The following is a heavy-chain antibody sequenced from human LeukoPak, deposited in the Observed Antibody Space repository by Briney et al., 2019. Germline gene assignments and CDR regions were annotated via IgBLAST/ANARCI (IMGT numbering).Heavy chain of an antibody. CDR2: MNPNSGNA. CDR3: GRPLQRGSWTQRALDY. J-gene: IGHJ4*02. CDR1: GYTFTSYD. Sequence: ASVNVSCKASGYTFTSYDISWVRQATGQGLEWMGWMNPNSGNAGYAQRFQGRVTMTRNNSISTAYMELTSLRSEDTAVYYCGRPLQRGSWTQRALDYWGQGTLVTVSS. D-gene: IGHD3-10*01. V-gene: IGHV1-8*01.